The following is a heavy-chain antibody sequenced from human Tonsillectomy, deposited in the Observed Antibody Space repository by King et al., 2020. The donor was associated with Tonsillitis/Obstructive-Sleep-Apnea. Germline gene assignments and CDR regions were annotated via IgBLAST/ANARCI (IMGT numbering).Heavy chain of an antibody. V-gene: IGHV4-34*01. J-gene: IGHJ4*02. CDR3: AREGTVTTIRGDYFDY. CDR2: INHSGST. Sequence: VQLQQWGAGLLKPSETLSLICAVYGGSFSGYYWSWIRRPPGKGLEWIGEINHSGSTNYNPSLKSRVTISVDMSKNQFSLKLGSVTAADTAVYYCAREGTVTTIRGDYFDYWGQGTLVTVSS. D-gene: IGHD4-11*01. CDR1: GGSFSGYY.